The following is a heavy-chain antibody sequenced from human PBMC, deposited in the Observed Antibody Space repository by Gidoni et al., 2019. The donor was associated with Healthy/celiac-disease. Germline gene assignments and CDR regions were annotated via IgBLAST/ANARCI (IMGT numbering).Heavy chain of an antibody. CDR2: ISGSGGST. CDR3: AKDLYFWQQLLYDY. D-gene: IGHD6-13*01. Sequence: EVQLLESGGGLVQPGGSLRLCCAASGFTFSSYAMSWVRQAPGKGLGWVSAISGSGGSTYYADSVKGRFTISRDNSKNTLYLQMNSLRAEDTAVYYCAKDLYFWQQLLYDYWGQGTLVTVSS. CDR1: GFTFSSYA. V-gene: IGHV3-23*01. J-gene: IGHJ4*02.